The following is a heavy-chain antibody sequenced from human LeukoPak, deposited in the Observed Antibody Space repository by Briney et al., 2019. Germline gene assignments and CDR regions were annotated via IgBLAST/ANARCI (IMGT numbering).Heavy chain of an antibody. Sequence: QPGGSLRLSCAASGFTFSSSSMSWVRQAPGKGLEWVSALTGSGGSTYYEDSEKGRFTISRDNSKKSLFLQMNSIRAEDTAVYYCAKDLAPAAYWGQGTLVTVSS. CDR1: GFTFSSSS. V-gene: IGHV3-23*01. D-gene: IGHD2-2*01. J-gene: IGHJ4*02. CDR3: AKDLAPAAY. CDR2: LTGSGGST.